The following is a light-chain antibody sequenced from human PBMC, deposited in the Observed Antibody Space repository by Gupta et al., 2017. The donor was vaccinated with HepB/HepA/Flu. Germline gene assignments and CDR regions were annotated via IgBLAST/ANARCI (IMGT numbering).Light chain of an antibody. CDR2: GNN. Sequence: QSVLTQPPSASGTPGQRVTISCSGSSSNIGSNTVNWYQQLPGTAPKLLIYGNNQRPSGVPDRFSGSKSGTSASPAISGLQSEDEADYYCATWEDSLNGYWVFGGGTKLTVL. CDR1: SSNIGSNT. CDR3: ATWEDSLNGYWV. J-gene: IGLJ3*02. V-gene: IGLV1-44*01.